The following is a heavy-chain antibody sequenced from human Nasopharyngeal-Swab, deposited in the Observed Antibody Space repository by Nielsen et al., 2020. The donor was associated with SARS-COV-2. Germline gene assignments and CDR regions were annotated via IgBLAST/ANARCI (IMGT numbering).Heavy chain of an antibody. J-gene: IGHJ3*02. Sequence: GEAMKISCAATGFTFSSYAMTWVSQAPGKGVEWLSVISNGGDSRYYADSVKGRFTISRDDSKNTLYLQMNSLRADDTAIYYCAKGSSGSCYSTSDIWGQGTMVTVSS. CDR3: AKGSSGSCYSTSDI. D-gene: IGHD2-2*01. CDR2: ISNGGDSR. CDR1: GFTFSSYA. V-gene: IGHV3-23*01.